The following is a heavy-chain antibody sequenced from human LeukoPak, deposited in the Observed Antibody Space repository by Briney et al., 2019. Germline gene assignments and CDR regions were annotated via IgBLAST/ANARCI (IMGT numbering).Heavy chain of an antibody. D-gene: IGHD3-22*01. Sequence: ASVKVSCKASGYTFTSYGISWVRQAPGQGLEWMGWISAYNGNTNYAQKLQGRVTMTTDTSTSTAYMELRSLRSEDTAVYYCARASRPLYYYDSSGPDYWGQGTLVTVSS. J-gene: IGHJ4*02. V-gene: IGHV1-18*01. CDR2: ISAYNGNT. CDR1: GYTFTSYG. CDR3: ARASRPLYYYDSSGPDY.